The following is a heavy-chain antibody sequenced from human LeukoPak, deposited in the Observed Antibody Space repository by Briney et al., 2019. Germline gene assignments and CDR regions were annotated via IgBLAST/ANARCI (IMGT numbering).Heavy chain of an antibody. V-gene: IGHV4-59*08. Sequence: PSETLSLTCTVSGGSISSYYWSWIRQPPGKGLKWIGYIYYSGSTNYNPSLKSRVTISVDTSKNQFSLKLSSVTAADTAVYYCARGRGSYFDYWGQGILVTVSS. J-gene: IGHJ4*02. CDR2: IYYSGST. CDR1: GGSISSYY. CDR3: ARGRGSYFDY. D-gene: IGHD1-26*01.